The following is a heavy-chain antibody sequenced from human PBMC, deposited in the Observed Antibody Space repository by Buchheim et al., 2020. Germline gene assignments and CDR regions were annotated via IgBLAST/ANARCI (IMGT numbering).Heavy chain of an antibody. D-gene: IGHD3-16*01. CDR2: INPSGGST. Sequence: QVHLVQSGAEVKKPGASLKVSCKASGFAVTDYYLHWVRQAPGQGLEWMGIINPSGGSTSYAQKFQGRVTMTRDTSTSTVYMELSSLRSEDTAVYYCARDGYHDGNGGEWFDPWGQGTL. CDR3: ARDGYHDGNGGEWFDP. V-gene: IGHV1-46*03. CDR1: GFAVTDYY. J-gene: IGHJ5*02.